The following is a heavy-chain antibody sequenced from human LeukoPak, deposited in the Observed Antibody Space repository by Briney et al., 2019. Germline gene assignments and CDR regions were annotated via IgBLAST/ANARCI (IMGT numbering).Heavy chain of an antibody. Sequence: GGSLRLSCAASGFTFSSYWMSWVRQAPGKGLEWVANIKQDGSEKYYVDSVKGRFTISRDNAKNSLYLQMNSLRAEDTAVYYCARNVDTAMVTLYNWFDPWGQGTLVTLSS. CDR1: GFTFSSYW. CDR2: IKQDGSEK. V-gene: IGHV3-7*01. J-gene: IGHJ5*02. D-gene: IGHD5-18*01. CDR3: ARNVDTAMVTLYNWFDP.